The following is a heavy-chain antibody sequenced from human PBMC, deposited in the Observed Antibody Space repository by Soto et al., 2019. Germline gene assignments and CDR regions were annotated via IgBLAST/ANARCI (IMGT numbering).Heavy chain of an antibody. CDR3: ASCYCSVGSCLTSWHFDL. CDR1: GYIFSNYG. D-gene: IGHD2-15*01. V-gene: IGHV1-18*01. CDR2: IGPYNGNT. J-gene: IGHJ2*01. Sequence: QVQLVQSGAEVKKPGASVKVSCQASGYIFSNYGISWVRQAPGQGLEWMGWIGPYNGNTDHAQNFQGRDTMTTDTSTNTAYMELRSMRSDYTAFYYCASCYCSVGSCLTSWHFDLWGRGTLVTVSS.